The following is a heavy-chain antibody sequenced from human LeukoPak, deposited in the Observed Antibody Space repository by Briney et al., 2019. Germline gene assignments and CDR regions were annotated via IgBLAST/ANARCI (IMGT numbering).Heavy chain of an antibody. Sequence: SETLSLTCTVSGGSISSYYWSWIRQPAGKGLEWIGRIYTSGSTNYNPSLKSRVTMSVDTSKNQFSLKLSSVTAADTAVYYCAXXXXHSSSWYLEYFQHWGQGTLVTVSS. CDR2: IYTSGST. J-gene: IGHJ1*01. CDR3: AXXXXHSSSWYLEYFQH. D-gene: IGHD6-13*01. V-gene: IGHV4-4*07. CDR1: GGSISSYY.